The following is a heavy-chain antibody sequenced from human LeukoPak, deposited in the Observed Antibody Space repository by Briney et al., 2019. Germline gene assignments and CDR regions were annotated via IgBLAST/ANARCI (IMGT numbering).Heavy chain of an antibody. D-gene: IGHD3-16*02. J-gene: IGHJ6*03. CDR1: GSTFSSYG. CDR3: AKELYDYVWGSYRYYMDV. V-gene: IGHV3-30*18. CDR2: ISYDGSNK. Sequence: GGSLRLSCAASGSTFSSYGMHWVRQAPGKGLEWVAVISYDGSNKYYADSVKGRFTISRDNSKNTLYLQMNSLRAEDTAVYYCAKELYDYVWGSYRYYMDVWGKGTTVTVSS.